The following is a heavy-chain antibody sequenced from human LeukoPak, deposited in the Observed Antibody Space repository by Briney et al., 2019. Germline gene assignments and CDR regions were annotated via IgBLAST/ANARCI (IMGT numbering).Heavy chain of an antibody. CDR3: ARDANDIVVVPAAIATDY. V-gene: IGHV1-18*01. D-gene: IGHD2-2*02. CDR1: GYTFTSYG. CDR2: ISAYNGNT. J-gene: IGHJ4*02. Sequence: ASVKVSCKASGYTFTSYGISWVRQAPGQGLEWMGWISAYNGNTNYAQKLQGRVTMTTDTSTSTAYMELRSLRSDDTAVYYCARDANDIVVVPAAIATDYWGQGTLVTVSS.